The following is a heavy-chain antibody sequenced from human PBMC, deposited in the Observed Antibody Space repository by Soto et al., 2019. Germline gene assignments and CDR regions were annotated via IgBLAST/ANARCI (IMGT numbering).Heavy chain of an antibody. CDR1: GFTLSRYS. V-gene: IGHV3-48*02. Sequence: EAQLVESGGGLVQPGGSLRLSCAASGFTLSRYSMSWVRQAPGKGLEYIAYIDTGSVSTYYADSVEGRFAVFRDNARNSLYLQLNSLRDEDTALYFCTRDRLTGDVREAFDIWGQGTQVTVSS. J-gene: IGHJ3*02. CDR2: IDTGSVST. D-gene: IGHD1-20*01. CDR3: TRDRLTGDVREAFDI.